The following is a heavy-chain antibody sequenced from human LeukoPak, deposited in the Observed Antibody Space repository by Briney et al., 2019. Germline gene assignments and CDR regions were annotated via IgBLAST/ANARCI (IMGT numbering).Heavy chain of an antibody. Sequence: SDTLSLTCTVSGGSIGTYYWSWIRRPPGKGLEWIGYIYYSGSTNYNPSLTSRVSISVDTSKNQFSLKLSSVTAADTAVYYCARVVRMYYYDSSDSPDYFDYWGQGTLVTVSS. D-gene: IGHD3-22*01. CDR2: IYYSGST. CDR1: GGSIGTYY. CDR3: ARVVRMYYYDSSDSPDYFDY. V-gene: IGHV4-59*07. J-gene: IGHJ4*02.